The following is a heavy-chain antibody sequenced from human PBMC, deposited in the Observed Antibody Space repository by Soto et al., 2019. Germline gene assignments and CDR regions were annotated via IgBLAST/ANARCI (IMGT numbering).Heavy chain of an antibody. D-gene: IGHD3-16*02. Sequence: GGSMRLSCAASGFPFSNSWMHWARQAPGKGLEWVSTLSGSGGDTYYADSVNGRFTISRDKSKNTLYLQMDRLRVEDTAVYYCAKRGGYDYVWKSYRPDYWGQGTLVTVSS. V-gene: IGHV3-23*01. CDR3: AKRGGYDYVWKSYRPDY. CDR2: LSGSGGDT. CDR1: GFPFSNSW. J-gene: IGHJ4*02.